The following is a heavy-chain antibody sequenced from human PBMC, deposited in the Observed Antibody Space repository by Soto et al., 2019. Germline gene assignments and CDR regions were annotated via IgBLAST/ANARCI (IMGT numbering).Heavy chain of an antibody. CDR2: IRSKANSYAT. D-gene: IGHD6-13*01. CDR1: GFTFSGSA. J-gene: IGHJ4*02. CDR3: TSLRRGSSLNPY. Sequence: HPGGSLRLSCAASGFTFSGSAMHWVRQASGKGLEWVGRIRSKANSYATAYAASVKGRFTISRDDSKNTAYLQMNSLKTEDTAVYYCTSLRRGSSLNPYWGQGTLVTVSS. V-gene: IGHV3-73*01.